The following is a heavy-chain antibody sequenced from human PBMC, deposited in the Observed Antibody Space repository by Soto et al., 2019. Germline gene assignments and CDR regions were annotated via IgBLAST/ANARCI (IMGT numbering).Heavy chain of an antibody. CDR3: ARQDGSALYYFDY. J-gene: IGHJ4*02. CDR1: GYTFTSYW. D-gene: IGHD6-19*01. V-gene: IGHV5-51*01. Sequence: PGESLKISCKGSGYTFTSYWIAWVRQMPGKGLEWMGIIYPGDSDTRYSPSFQGQVSISADKSISTAYLQWSSLKASDTAMYYCARQDGSALYYFDYWGQGTLVTVSS. CDR2: IYPGDSDT.